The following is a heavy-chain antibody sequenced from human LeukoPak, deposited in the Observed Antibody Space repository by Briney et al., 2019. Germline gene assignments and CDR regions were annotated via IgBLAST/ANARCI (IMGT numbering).Heavy chain of an antibody. CDR3: AKGLVSYTYYYYGMDV. D-gene: IGHD3-16*02. CDR1: GFTFDDYA. CDR2: ISWNSGSI. Sequence: GGSLRLSCAASGFTFDDYAMHWVRQAPGKGLEWVSGISWNSGSIGYADSVKGRFTISRDNAKKSLYLQMNSLRAEDTALYYCAKGLVSYTYYYYGMDVWGQGTTVTASS. J-gene: IGHJ6*02. V-gene: IGHV3-9*01.